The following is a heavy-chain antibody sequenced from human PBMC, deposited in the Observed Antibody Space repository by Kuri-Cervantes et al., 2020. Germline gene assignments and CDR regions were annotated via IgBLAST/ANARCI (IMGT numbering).Heavy chain of an antibody. CDR2: INHSGIT. CDR3: ASETIPEV. D-gene: IGHD3-9*01. CDR1: DGSFSVYY. J-gene: IGHJ4*02. Sequence: GSLRLSCAVYDGSFSVYYWNWIRQSPGKGLEWIGEINHSGITNYNPSLKSRVTISVDTSKNQFSLKLSSVTAADTAVYYCASETIPEVWGQGTLVTVSS. V-gene: IGHV4-34*01.